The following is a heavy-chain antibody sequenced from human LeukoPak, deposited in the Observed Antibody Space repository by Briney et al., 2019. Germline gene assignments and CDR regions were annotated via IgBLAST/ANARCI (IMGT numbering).Heavy chain of an antibody. D-gene: IGHD3-16*01. Sequence: SETLSLTCTVSGGSISSSSYYWGWIRQPPGKGLEWIGYIYYSGSTYYNPSLKSRVTISVDTSKNQFSLKLSSVTAADTAVYYCASWYVRGFDPWGQGTLVTVSS. V-gene: IGHV4-31*03. CDR2: IYYSGST. CDR1: GGSISSSSYY. CDR3: ASWYVRGFDP. J-gene: IGHJ5*02.